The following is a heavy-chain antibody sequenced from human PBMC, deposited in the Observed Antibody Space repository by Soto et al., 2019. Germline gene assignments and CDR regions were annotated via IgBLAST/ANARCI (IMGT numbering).Heavy chain of an antibody. CDR1: NFAFSICW. J-gene: IGHJ4*02. CDR3: ARDGYGGNSVSVSDY. CDR2: IKQDGSEK. V-gene: IGHV3-7*03. Sequence: EVQLVESGGGLVQPGGSLRLSCASSNFAFSICWMSWVRQAPGKGLEWVANIKQDGSEKYYMDSVKGRFTISRDNAKNSLYLQMNSLRAEDTAVYYGARDGYGGNSVSVSDYWGRGTLVAVSS. D-gene: IGHD4-17*01.